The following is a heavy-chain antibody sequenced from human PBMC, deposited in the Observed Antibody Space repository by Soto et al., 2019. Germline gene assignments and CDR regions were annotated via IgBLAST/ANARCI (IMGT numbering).Heavy chain of an antibody. CDR1: GGSFSGYY. Sequence: SETLSLTCAVYGGSFSGYYWSWIRQPPGKGLEWIGEINHSGSTNYNPSLKSRVTISVDTSKNQFSLKLSSVTAADTAVYYCARGPYDFWSGYYPARIRNPKRQIDYWGQGTLVTVSS. D-gene: IGHD3-3*01. J-gene: IGHJ4*02. CDR3: ARGPYDFWSGYYPARIRNPKRQIDY. CDR2: INHSGST. V-gene: IGHV4-34*01.